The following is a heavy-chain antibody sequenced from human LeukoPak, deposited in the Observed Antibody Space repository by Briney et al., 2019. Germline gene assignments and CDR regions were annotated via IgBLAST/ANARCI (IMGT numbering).Heavy chain of an antibody. V-gene: IGHV3-9*01. CDR1: GLTFDDYA. D-gene: IGHD6-19*01. Sequence: GGSLRLSCAASGLTFDDYAMHLVRQAPGKGLEWVSGISWNSGSIGYADSVKGRFTISRDNAKNSLYLQMNSLRAEDTALYYCAKDMGQGYSSGWYPTYYFDYWGQGTLVTVSS. CDR2: ISWNSGSI. CDR3: AKDMGQGYSSGWYPTYYFDY. J-gene: IGHJ4*02.